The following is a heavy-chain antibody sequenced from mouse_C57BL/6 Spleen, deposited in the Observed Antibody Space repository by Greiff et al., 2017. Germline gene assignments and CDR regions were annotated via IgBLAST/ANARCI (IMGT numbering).Heavy chain of an antibody. V-gene: IGHV5-4*03. CDR2: ISDGGSYT. CDR1: GFTFSSYA. J-gene: IGHJ4*01. D-gene: IGHD1-1*01. CDR3: ASGYYYGSSYYAMDY. Sequence: EVKLVESGGGLVKPGGSLKLSCAASGFTFSSYAMSWVSQTPEKRLEWVATISDGGSYTYYPDNVKGRFTISRDNAKNNLYLQMSHLKSEDTAMYYCASGYYYGSSYYAMDYWGQGTSVTVSS.